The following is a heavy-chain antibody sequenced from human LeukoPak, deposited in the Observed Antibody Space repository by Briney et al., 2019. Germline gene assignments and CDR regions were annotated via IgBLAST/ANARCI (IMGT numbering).Heavy chain of an antibody. Sequence: PGGSLRLSCAASGFTFSSYWMSWVRQAPGKGLEWVANIKQDGSEKHYVDSVKGRLTISRDNAKNLLYLQMNSLRVEDTAVYYCAGGPGFLIDCWGQGTLVTASS. V-gene: IGHV3-7*01. CDR3: AGGPGFLIDC. CDR1: GFTFSSYW. J-gene: IGHJ4*02. CDR2: IKQDGSEK. D-gene: IGHD3-3*01.